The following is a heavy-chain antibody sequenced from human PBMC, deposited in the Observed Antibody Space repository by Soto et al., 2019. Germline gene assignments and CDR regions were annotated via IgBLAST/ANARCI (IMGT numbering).Heavy chain of an antibody. J-gene: IGHJ3*01. D-gene: IGHD2-21*01. CDR3: ARDWGACTPGECYSHGFDL. V-gene: IGHV3-33*01. Sequence: QEQLVESGGGTVQPGGSLRLSCAVSGFTLDTYGMHWVRQAAGQGLEWVAVSWHDGRHLDYADSVRGRFTVFRDDSKNTRFLEMTGLSGDDSAVYFCARDWGACTPGECYSHGFDLWGQGTLVTVSS. CDR1: GFTLDTYG. CDR2: SWHDGRHL.